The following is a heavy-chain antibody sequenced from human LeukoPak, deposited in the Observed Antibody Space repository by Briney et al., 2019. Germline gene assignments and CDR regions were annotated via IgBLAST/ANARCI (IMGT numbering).Heavy chain of an antibody. CDR3: ARDSSYDSSGYYSVSDY. V-gene: IGHV4-4*07. CDR1: GGSISSYY. Sequence: SETLSLTCTVSGGSISSYYWSWIRQPAGKGLEWIGRIYTSGSTNYNPSLKSRLTMSVDTSKNQFSLKLSSVTAADTAVYYCARDSSYDSSGYYSVSDYWGQGTLVTVSS. J-gene: IGHJ4*02. D-gene: IGHD3-22*01. CDR2: IYTSGST.